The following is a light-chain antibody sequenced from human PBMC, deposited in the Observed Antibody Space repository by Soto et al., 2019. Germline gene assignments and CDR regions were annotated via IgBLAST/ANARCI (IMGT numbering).Light chain of an antibody. V-gene: IGLV2-11*01. CDR3: CSYGGTFYV. Sequence: QSALTQPRSVSGSPGQSVTISCTGTSSDVDDYNYVSWFQQHPGKAPKLMIYDASERPSGVPDRFSGSKSGNTASLTISGLQAEDEADYYCCSYGGTFYVFGTGTKVTV. J-gene: IGLJ1*01. CDR2: DAS. CDR1: SSDVDDYNY.